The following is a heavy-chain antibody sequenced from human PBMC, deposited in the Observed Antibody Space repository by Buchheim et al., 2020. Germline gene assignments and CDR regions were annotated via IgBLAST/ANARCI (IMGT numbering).Heavy chain of an antibody. D-gene: IGHD1-14*01. J-gene: IGHJ5*02. CDR3: ARDFPPGGEPGRWFDP. CDR2: IYYSGST. V-gene: IGHV4-59*01. Sequence: QVQLQESGPGLAKPSETLSLTCTVSGGTISSYYWSWIRQPPGKGLEWIGYIYYSGSTNYNPSLKSRVTISVDTSKNQFSLKLSSVTVADTALYYCARDFPPGGEPGRWFDPWGQGNL. CDR1: GGTISSYY.